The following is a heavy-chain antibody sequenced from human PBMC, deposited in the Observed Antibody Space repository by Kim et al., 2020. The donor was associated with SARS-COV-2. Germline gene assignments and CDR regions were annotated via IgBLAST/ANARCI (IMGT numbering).Heavy chain of an antibody. Sequence: YAAPVKGRFTITREDSKNTLLLPMNSLKTEDTAVYYCTTDAPPNEYGMDVWGQGTTVTVSS. CDR3: TTDAPPNEYGMDV. V-gene: IGHV3-15*01. J-gene: IGHJ6*02. D-gene: IGHD1-1*01.